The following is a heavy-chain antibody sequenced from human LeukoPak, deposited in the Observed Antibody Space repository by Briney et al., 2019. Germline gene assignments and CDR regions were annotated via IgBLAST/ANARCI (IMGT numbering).Heavy chain of an antibody. D-gene: IGHD2-2*01. J-gene: IGHJ4*02. Sequence: SETLSLTCTVSGGSISSSSYYWGWIRQPPGKGLEWIGSIYYSGSTYYNPSLKSRVTISVDTSKNQFSLKLSSVTAADTAVYYCASHRVVVPAAMVDWGQGTLVTVSS. CDR1: GGSISSSSYY. CDR3: ASHRVVVPAAMVD. CDR2: IYYSGST. V-gene: IGHV4-39*01.